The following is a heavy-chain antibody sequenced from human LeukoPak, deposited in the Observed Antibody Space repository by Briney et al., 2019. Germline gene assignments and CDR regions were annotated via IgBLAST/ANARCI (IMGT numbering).Heavy chain of an antibody. V-gene: IGHV4-30-2*01. CDR3: ARTYYDSSGYYPGFHY. CDR1: GGFLSSGGYS. Sequence: SESLSLTCAVSGGFLSSGGYSWSWIRQPAGRGLEWIGYIYHSGSIYYNPSLKSRVTISLDRSKNPFSLKLSSVTAADTAMYYCARTYYDSSGYYPGFHYWGQGTLVTVSS. CDR2: IYHSGSI. D-gene: IGHD3-22*01. J-gene: IGHJ4*02.